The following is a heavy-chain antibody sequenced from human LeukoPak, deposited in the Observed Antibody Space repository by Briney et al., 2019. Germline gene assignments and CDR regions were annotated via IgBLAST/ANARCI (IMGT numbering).Heavy chain of an antibody. V-gene: IGHV3-30*04. J-gene: IGHJ4*02. Sequence: GRSLRLSCAASGFTFSSYAMHWVRQAPGKGLEWVAVISFDGRNKYYADSVKGRFNISRDNFKNTLDLQMNSLRAEDTALYYCAREYIQYSYGYGGAVYWGQGTLVTVSS. CDR3: AREYIQYSYGYGGAVY. CDR1: GFTFSSYA. CDR2: ISFDGRNK. D-gene: IGHD5-18*01.